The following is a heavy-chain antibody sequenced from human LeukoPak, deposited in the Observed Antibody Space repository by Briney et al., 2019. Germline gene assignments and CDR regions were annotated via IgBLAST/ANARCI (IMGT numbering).Heavy chain of an antibody. Sequence: SETLSLTCAVYGVSFSGYYWSWIRQPPGKGLEWIGEINHSGSTNYNPSLKSRVTISVDTSKNQFSLKLSSVTAADTAVYYCARGPPGGAFDIWGQGTMVTVSS. CDR3: ARGPPGGAFDI. CDR2: INHSGST. V-gene: IGHV4-34*01. D-gene: IGHD3-16*01. J-gene: IGHJ3*02. CDR1: GVSFSGYY.